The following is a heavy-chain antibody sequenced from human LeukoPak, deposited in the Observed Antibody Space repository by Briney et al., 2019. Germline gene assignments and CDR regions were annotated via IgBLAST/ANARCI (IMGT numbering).Heavy chain of an antibody. CDR3: AREHSSSWDQFDY. CDR2: INPSRGSI. Sequence: ASVKVSCKASGYTFTSYHIHWVRQAPGQGLEWMGIINPSRGSISYAQMFQVRVTMTRDTSTSTVYMELRSLRSEDTAVYYCAREHSSSWDQFDYWGQGTLVTVSS. D-gene: IGHD6-13*01. CDR1: GYTFTSYH. J-gene: IGHJ4*02. V-gene: IGHV1-46*01.